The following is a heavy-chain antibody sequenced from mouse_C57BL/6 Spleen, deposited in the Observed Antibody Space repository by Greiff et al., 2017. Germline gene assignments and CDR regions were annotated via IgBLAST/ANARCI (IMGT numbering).Heavy chain of an antibody. D-gene: IGHD2-3*01. Sequence: EVKLVESGGGLVQPGGSLSLSCAASGFTFTDYYMSWVRQPPGKALEWLGFIRNKANGYTTEYSASVKGRFTISRDNYQSSLYLQMNALRAEDSATYYCSRYNDGYRWFAYWGQGTLVTVSA. CDR3: SRYNDGYRWFAY. CDR2: IRNKANGYTT. V-gene: IGHV7-3*01. CDR1: GFTFTDYY. J-gene: IGHJ3*01.